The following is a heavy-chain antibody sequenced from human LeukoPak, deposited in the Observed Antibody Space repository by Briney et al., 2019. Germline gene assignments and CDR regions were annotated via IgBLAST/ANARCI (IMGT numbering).Heavy chain of an antibody. J-gene: IGHJ4*02. Sequence: SETLSLTCAVYGGSFSGFYWSWIRQPPGKGLEWIGEINQSGSTNYNPSLKSRVTISVDTSKNQFSLKLSSVTAADTAVYYCARVDTAMGGIYFDYWGQGTLVTVSS. CDR3: ARVDTAMGGIYFDY. V-gene: IGHV4-34*01. CDR2: INQSGST. CDR1: GGSFSGFY. D-gene: IGHD5-18*01.